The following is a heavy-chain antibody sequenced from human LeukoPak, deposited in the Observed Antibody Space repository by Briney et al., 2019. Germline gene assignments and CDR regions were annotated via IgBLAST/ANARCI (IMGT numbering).Heavy chain of an antibody. V-gene: IGHV1-18*01. D-gene: IGHD3-22*01. CDR3: ARTPGMVVVKTFYCMDV. CDR1: GYTFTSDG. CDR2: IGTYKGNT. Sequence: ASVKVSYTTSGYTFTSDGISWVRQAPGQGLEWMGWIGTYKGNTNYAQMFQGRVTMTTDTSTSTAYMELKNLRSDDTAVYYCARTPGMVVVKTFYCMDVWGQGTTVTVSS. J-gene: IGHJ6*02.